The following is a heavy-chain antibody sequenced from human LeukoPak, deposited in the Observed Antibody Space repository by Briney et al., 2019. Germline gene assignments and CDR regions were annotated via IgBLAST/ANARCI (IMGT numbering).Heavy chain of an antibody. J-gene: IGHJ4*02. V-gene: IGHV3-15*01. CDR1: ESTFSNVW. CDR2: IKSKIDGGTT. CDR3: TTVNSSGYYRGDSDY. D-gene: IGHD3-22*01. Sequence: PGGSLRLSCAASESTFSNVWMSWVRQAPGKGLEWVGRIKSKIDGGTTDYAAPVKGRFTISRDDSIKTLYLQMNSLKTEDTAVYYCTTVNSSGYYRGDSDYWGQGTLVTVSS.